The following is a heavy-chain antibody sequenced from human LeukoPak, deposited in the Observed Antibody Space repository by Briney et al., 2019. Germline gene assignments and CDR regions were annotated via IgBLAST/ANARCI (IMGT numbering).Heavy chain of an antibody. D-gene: IGHD6-6*01. CDR2: INHSGST. CDR3: ARDPGGIAARLLKFNP. Sequence: SETLSLTCEVYGGSFSGYSWSWIRQPPGKGLEWSGEINHSGSTNYTPSLKSRITISVDTSKNQFSLKLSSVTAADTAVYYCARDPGGIAARLLKFNPWGQGTLVTVSS. J-gene: IGHJ5*02. CDR1: GGSFSGYS. V-gene: IGHV4-34*01.